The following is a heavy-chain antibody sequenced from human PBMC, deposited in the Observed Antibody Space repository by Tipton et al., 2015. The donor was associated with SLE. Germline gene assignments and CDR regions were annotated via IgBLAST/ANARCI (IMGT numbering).Heavy chain of an antibody. CDR1: GFTFRSYE. D-gene: IGHD6-13*01. J-gene: IGHJ1*01. CDR2: ISSSGSTI. Sequence: GSLRLSCAASGFTFRSYEMNWVRQAPGKGLEWVSYISSSGSTIYYADSVKGRFTISRDNAKNSLYLPMNSLRAEDTAVYYCARGPRIAAAGTGYFQRWGQGTLATVSS. CDR3: ARGPRIAAAGTGYFQR. V-gene: IGHV3-48*03.